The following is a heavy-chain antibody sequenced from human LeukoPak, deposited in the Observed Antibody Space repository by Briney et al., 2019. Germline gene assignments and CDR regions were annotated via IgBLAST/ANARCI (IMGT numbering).Heavy chain of an antibody. V-gene: IGHV3-48*03. Sequence: GGSLRLSCAASGFTFSSYEMNWVRQAPGKGLEWVSYISSSGSTVYYADSVKGRFTISRDNAKNSLYLQMNSLRAEDTAVYYCARGAGSSGWYYFDYWGQGTLVTVSS. D-gene: IGHD6-19*01. J-gene: IGHJ4*02. CDR1: GFTFSSYE. CDR2: ISSSGSTV. CDR3: ARGAGSSGWYYFDY.